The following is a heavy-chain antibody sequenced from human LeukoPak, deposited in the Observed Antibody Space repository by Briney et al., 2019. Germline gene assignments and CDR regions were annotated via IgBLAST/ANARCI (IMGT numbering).Heavy chain of an antibody. CDR1: GGSISSSSYS. D-gene: IGHD3-10*01. J-gene: IGHJ4*02. CDR2: IYYSGST. V-gene: IGHV4-39*01. Sequence: SETLSLTCTVSGGSISSSSYSWGWIRQPPGKGLEWIGSIYYSGSTYYNPSLKSRVTISVDTSKNQFSLKLSSVTAADTAVYYCARLQGMVRGVIDYWGQGTLVTVSS. CDR3: ARLQGMVRGVIDY.